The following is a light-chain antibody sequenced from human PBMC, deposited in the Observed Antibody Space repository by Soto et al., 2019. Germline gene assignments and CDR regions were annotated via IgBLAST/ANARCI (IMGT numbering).Light chain of an antibody. J-gene: IGKJ1*01. CDR1: QSITDY. V-gene: IGKV1-39*01. Sequence: IQMTQSPSSLSASIGDRVTITCRASQSITDYLNWYQQKPGKAPNLLIYAASNLQSGVPSRFSGSGSGTDFTLTISSLQREDFATYFCQQSYNTPPPFGQGTKVEIK. CDR3: QQSYNTPPP. CDR2: AAS.